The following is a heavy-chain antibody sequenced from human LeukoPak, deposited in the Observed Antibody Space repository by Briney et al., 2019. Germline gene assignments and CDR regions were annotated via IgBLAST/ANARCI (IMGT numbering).Heavy chain of an antibody. V-gene: IGHV4-59*01. J-gene: IGHJ4*02. Sequence: SETLSLTCTVSGGSISSYYWSWIRQPPGKGLEWIGYIYYSGSTNYSPSLKSRVTISADTSKNQFSLKLTSVTAADTAVYYCARGGTYGSDYWGQGTLVTVSS. D-gene: IGHD3-10*01. CDR2: IYYSGST. CDR3: ARGGTYGSDY. CDR1: GGSISSYY.